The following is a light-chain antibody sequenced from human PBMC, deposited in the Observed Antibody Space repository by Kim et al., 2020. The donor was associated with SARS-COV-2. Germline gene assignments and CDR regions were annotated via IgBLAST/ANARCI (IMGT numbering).Light chain of an antibody. V-gene: IGLV2-11*01. CDR3: CSFAGYSYV. J-gene: IGLJ1*01. CDR1: SSNVVGYNY. CDR2: DVI. Sequence: EQSVTISCTGTSSNVVGYNYVSWYQQHPGKAPKLMIYDVITRPSGVPDRFSGSKSGNTASLTISGLQAEDEADYYCCSFAGYSYVFGIGTKVTVL.